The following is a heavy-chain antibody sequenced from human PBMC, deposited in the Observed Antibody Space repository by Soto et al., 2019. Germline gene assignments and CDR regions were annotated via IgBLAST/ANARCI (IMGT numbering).Heavy chain of an antibody. V-gene: IGHV3-30*18. D-gene: IGHD3-16*01. J-gene: IGHJ5*02. CDR3: AKEWGKRWFDP. Sequence: QVQLVESGGGVVQPGRSLRLSCAASGFTFSSYGMHWVRQAPGKGLEWVAVISYDGSNKYYADSVKGRFTISRDNSKNTLYLQMNSLRAEDTAVYYCAKEWGKRWFDPWGQGTLVTVSS. CDR2: ISYDGSNK. CDR1: GFTFSSYG.